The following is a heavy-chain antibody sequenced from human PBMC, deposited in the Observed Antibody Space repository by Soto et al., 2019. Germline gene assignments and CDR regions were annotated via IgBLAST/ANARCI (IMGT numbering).Heavy chain of an antibody. CDR3: ARHIFYRGCSSTSCYFHNYYGMDV. Sequence: GQSLKISCKGSGYSFTSYWISWVRQMPGKGLEWMGRIDPSDSYTNYSPSFQRHVTISADKSISTAYLQWSSLNASDTAMYYCARHIFYRGCSSTSCYFHNYYGMDVWGQGTTVTVCS. CDR1: GYSFTSYW. CDR2: IDPSDSYT. D-gene: IGHD2-2*01. J-gene: IGHJ6*02. V-gene: IGHV5-10-1*01.